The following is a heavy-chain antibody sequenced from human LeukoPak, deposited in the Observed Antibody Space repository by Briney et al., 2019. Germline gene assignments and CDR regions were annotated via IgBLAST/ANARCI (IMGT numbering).Heavy chain of an antibody. CDR2: IIHSGST. V-gene: IGHV4-34*01. CDR1: GGSFSGYY. CDR3: ARGRVGAMDY. J-gene: IGHJ4*02. D-gene: IGHD1-26*01. Sequence: SETLSLTCAVYGGSFSGYYWSWIRQPPGKGLEWIGEIIHSGSTNYNPSLKSRVTISVDTSKNQFSLKLSSVTAADTAVYYCARGRVGAMDYWGQGTLVTVSS.